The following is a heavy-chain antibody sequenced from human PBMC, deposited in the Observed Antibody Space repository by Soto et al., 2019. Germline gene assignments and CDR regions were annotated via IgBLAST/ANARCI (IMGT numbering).Heavy chain of an antibody. Sequence: SETLSLTCTVSGGSISSSSYYWGWIRQPPGKGLEWIGSIYYSGSTYYNPSLKSRVTISVDTSKNQFSLKLSSVTAADTAVYYCASFLTLTTYYYDSSGYRFDYWGQGTLVTV. J-gene: IGHJ4*02. CDR1: GGSISSSSYY. CDR3: ASFLTLTTYYYDSSGYRFDY. D-gene: IGHD3-22*01. V-gene: IGHV4-39*01. CDR2: IYYSGST.